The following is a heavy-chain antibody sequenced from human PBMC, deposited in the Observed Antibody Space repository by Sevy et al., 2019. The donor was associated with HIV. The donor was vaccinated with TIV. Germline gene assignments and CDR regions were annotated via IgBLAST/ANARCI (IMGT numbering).Heavy chain of an antibody. CDR2: ITPFFGTI. J-gene: IGHJ4*02. V-gene: IGHV1-69*13. CDR1: GYAFIDYG. CDR3: ARGNAVTGRGDYFDF. Sequence: ASVKVSCKASGYAFIDYGFSWVRQAPGQGLEWVGGITPFFGTINYAQKFQDRVTITADESAGTVYLELSRLRSEDTAVYYCARGNAVTGRGDYFDFWGRGTLVTVSS. D-gene: IGHD2-21*02.